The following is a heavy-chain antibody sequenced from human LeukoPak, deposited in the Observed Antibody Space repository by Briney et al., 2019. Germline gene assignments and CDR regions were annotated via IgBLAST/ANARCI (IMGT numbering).Heavy chain of an antibody. V-gene: IGHV3-21*01. CDR1: GFTFSSYS. D-gene: IGHD3-3*01. CDR3: ARGDFWSGYYPYYFDY. Sequence: GGSLRLSCAASGFTFSSYSMNWVRQAPGKGLEWVSSISSSSSYIYYADSVKGRFTISRDNAKNSLYLQMNSLRAEDTAVYYCARGDFWSGYYPYYFDYWGQGTLVTVSS. J-gene: IGHJ4*02. CDR2: ISSSSSYI.